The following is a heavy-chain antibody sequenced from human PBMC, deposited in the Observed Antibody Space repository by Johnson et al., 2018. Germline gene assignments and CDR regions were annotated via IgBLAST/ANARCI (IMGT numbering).Heavy chain of an antibody. CDR3: ATCLTGTHSYYDSMEV. J-gene: IGHJ6*03. V-gene: IGHV3-9*01. Sequence: VQLVQSGGGLVQPGRSLRLSCAASGFTFDDYAMHWVRQAPGKGLEWVSGISWNSGSIGYADSVKGRLPISRDNANNSLYLQMNSLRAEDTGVYFCATCLTGTHSYYDSMEVGGKGTTVNVS. CDR1: GFTFDDYA. CDR2: ISWNSGSI. D-gene: IGHD1-20*01.